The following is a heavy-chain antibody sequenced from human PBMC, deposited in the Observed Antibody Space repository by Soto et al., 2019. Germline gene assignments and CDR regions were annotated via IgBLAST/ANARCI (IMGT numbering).Heavy chain of an antibody. V-gene: IGHV3-33*01. D-gene: IGHD4-17*01. CDR1: GFTFSSYG. CDR2: IWYDGSNK. J-gene: IGHJ3*02. Sequence: GGSLRLSCAASGFTFSSYGMHWVRQAPGKGLEWVAVIWYDGSNKYYADSVKGRFTISRDNSKNTLYLQMNSLRAEDTAVYYCARGTVTTPLDAFDIWGQGTMVTVSS. CDR3: ARGTVTTPLDAFDI.